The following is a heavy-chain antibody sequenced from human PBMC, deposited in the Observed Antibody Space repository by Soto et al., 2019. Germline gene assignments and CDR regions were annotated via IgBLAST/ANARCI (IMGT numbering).Heavy chain of an antibody. CDR2: ISFDGSNK. J-gene: IGHJ4*02. D-gene: IGHD1-1*01. CDR3: ARGTTYDVRSSLVLDY. V-gene: IGHV3-30-3*01. CDR1: GVTFSSYT. Sequence: GGELRLSWAASGVTFSSYTMHGVRQPPDKGQEWVAIISFDGSNKHYADSVKGRFTISRDNSKNTLYLQMNSLRAEDTAIYYCARGTTYDVRSSLVLDYGVPRSLVPVSS.